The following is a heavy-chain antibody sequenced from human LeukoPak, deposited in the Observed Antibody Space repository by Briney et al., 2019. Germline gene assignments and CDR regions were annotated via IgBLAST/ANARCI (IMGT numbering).Heavy chain of an antibody. D-gene: IGHD4-23*01. CDR2: IYYSGST. CDR3: ARDREGYGGAFDY. J-gene: IGHJ4*02. V-gene: IGHV4-31*03. CDR1: GGSISSGGYY. Sequence: SETLSLTCTVSGGSISSGGYYWSWIRQHPGKSLEWIGYIYYSGSTYYNPSLKSRVTISVDTSKNQFSLKLSSVTAADTAVYYCARDREGYGGAFDYWGQGTLVTVSS.